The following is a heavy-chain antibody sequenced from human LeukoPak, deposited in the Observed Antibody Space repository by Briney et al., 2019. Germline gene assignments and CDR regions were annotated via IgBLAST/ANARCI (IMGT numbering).Heavy chain of an antibody. CDR3: ARDSENSMLYGMDV. CDR1: GFTFSGSA. CDR2: IRSKANSYAT. V-gene: IGHV3-73*01. Sequence: GGSLKLSCAASGFTFSGSAMHWVRQASGKGLEWVGRIRSKANSYATAYAASVKGRFTISRDDSKNTAYLQMNSLKTEDTAVYYCARDSENSMLYGMDVWGQGTTVTVSS. D-gene: IGHD3-16*01. J-gene: IGHJ6*02.